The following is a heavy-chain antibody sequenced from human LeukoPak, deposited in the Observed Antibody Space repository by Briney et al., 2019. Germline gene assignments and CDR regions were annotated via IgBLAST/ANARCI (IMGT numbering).Heavy chain of an antibody. D-gene: IGHD1-14*01. J-gene: IGHJ4*02. CDR2: IFNSVTT. V-gene: IGHV4-39*01. CDR1: GVSISRGDFD. Sequence: SETLSLTCIVSGVSISRGDFDWDWIRRPPGKGLEWIGRIFNSVTTHYNPSLNTRVTVSADTPRNQFSLRLSSVTAADTAVYYCARRRKHTDQIDYWGQGTLVTVSS. CDR3: ARRRKHTDQIDY.